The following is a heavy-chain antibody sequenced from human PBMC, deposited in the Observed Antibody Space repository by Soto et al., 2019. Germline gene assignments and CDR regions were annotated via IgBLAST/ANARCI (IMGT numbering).Heavy chain of an antibody. J-gene: IGHJ1*01. CDR3: ARGVEPAATTFQH. D-gene: IGHD2-2*01. CDR1: GFTFSSYA. CDR2: ISYDGSNK. V-gene: IGHV3-30-3*01. Sequence: QVQLVESGGGVVQSGRSLRLSCAASGFTFSSYAMHWVRQAPGKGLEWVAVISYDGSNKYYADSVKGRFTISRDNSKNTLYLQMNSLRAEDTAVYYCARGVEPAATTFQHWGQGTLVTVSS.